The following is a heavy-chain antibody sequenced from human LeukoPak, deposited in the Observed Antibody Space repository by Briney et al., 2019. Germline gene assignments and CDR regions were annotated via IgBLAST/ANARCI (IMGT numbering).Heavy chain of an antibody. D-gene: IGHD5-18*01. CDR2: ISGSGGST. V-gene: IGHV3-23*01. CDR1: GFPFSSLS. CDR3: AKDYSYGSPFDY. Sequence: QPGGPLSLPGEPSGFPFSSLSISGFGQPPGRGLDGVSAISGSGGSTYYADSAKGRFTISRDNSKNTLYLQMNSLRADDTAVYYCAKDYSYGSPFDYWGQGTLVTVSS. J-gene: IGHJ4*02.